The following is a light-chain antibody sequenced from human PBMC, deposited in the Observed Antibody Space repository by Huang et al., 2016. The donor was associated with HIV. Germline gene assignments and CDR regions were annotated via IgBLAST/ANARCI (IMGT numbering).Light chain of an antibody. CDR1: QSLSYSSNNKKG. Sequence: DIVMTQSPDSLAVSLGERATINCKSRQSLSYSSNNKKGLAWYQQKPGQPPNLLIYWASTRESGVPDRFSGSGSGTDFTLTISSVQAEDVAVYYCQQYYSTPLTFGGGTKVEIK. J-gene: IGKJ4*01. V-gene: IGKV4-1*01. CDR3: QQYYSTPLT. CDR2: WAS.